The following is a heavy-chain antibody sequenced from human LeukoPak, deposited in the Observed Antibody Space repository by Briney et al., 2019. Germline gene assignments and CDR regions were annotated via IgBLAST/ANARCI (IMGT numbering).Heavy chain of an antibody. CDR2: FYTGGST. V-gene: IGHV4-4*07. D-gene: IGHD4-11*01. Sequence: SETLSLTCPVSGASISAYYWTWLRQPAGKGLEWIGRFYTGGSTNYNPSLRSRVSISLDMSKNQFSLKMSSVTAADTAVYYCVRVPTTVDNYYMDVWGKGTTVTVSS. CDR1: GASISAYY. J-gene: IGHJ6*03. CDR3: VRVPTTVDNYYMDV.